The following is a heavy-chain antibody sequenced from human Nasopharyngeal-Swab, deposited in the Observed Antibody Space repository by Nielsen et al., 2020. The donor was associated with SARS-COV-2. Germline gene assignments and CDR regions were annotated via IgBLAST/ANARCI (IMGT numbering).Heavy chain of an antibody. V-gene: IGHV3-33*01. CDR2: IWYDGSNK. CDR3: AREAGYCSGGSCYSGPFDY. Sequence: WIRQPPGKGLERVAVIWYDGSNKYYADSVKGRFTISRDNSKNTLYLQMISLRAEDTAVYYCAREAGYCSGGSCYSGPFDYWGQGTLVTVSS. J-gene: IGHJ4*02. D-gene: IGHD2-15*01.